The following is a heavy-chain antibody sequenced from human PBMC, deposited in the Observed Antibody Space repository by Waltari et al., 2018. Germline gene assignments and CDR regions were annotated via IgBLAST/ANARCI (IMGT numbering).Heavy chain of an antibody. CDR2: IYYSGST. V-gene: IGHV4-59*01. CDR3: ARDPGAVAGTAGAFDI. J-gene: IGHJ3*02. CDR1: GGSINRSY. D-gene: IGHD6-19*01. Sequence: QVQLQESGPGPVKPSETLPLTCTVSGGSINRSYWRWLRQPPGKGLEWIGYIYYSGSTNYNPSLKSRVTISVDTSKNQFSLKLSSVTAADTAVYYCARDPGAVAGTAGAFDIWGQGTMVTVSS.